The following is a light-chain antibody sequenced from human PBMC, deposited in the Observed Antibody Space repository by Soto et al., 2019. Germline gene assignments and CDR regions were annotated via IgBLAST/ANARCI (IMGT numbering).Light chain of an antibody. J-gene: IGLJ2*01. V-gene: IGLV2-23*02. CDR1: SSDVGNYNL. CDR2: EVS. Sequence: ALAQPASVSGSPGQSITISCTGTSSDVGNYNLVSWYQQHPGKAPKLMIYEVSKRPSGVSNRFSGSKSGNTASLTISGLQAEDEADYYCCSYAGSSTFLVFGGGTKVTVL. CDR3: CSYAGSSTFLV.